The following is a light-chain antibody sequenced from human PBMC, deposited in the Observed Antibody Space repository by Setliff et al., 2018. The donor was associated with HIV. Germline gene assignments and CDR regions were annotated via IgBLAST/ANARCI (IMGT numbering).Light chain of an antibody. J-gene: IGLJ1*01. CDR1: NIGSKS. CDR3: QVWDSSSGLYV. Sequence: SYELTQPPSVSVAPGKTARITCGGNNIGSKSVHWYQQKPGQAPVLVIYYDSDRPSGIPERFSGSNSGNTATLTITRVEAGEEADYYCQVWDSSSGLYVFGTGTKVTVL. V-gene: IGLV3-21*04. CDR2: YDS.